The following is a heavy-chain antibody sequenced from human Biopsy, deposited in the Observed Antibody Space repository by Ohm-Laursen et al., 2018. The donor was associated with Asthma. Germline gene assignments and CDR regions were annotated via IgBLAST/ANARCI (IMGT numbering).Heavy chain of an antibody. Sequence: GSLRLSCAASGFTFGDYWMSWVRQVPGKGLEWVANIKHDGSEKNHVDSLKGRFTISRDNAKNSLYLQMNSLRAEDTAVNYCARTFHFWSPYHAEHYQLWGQGTLVTVSS. V-gene: IGHV3-7*01. J-gene: IGHJ1*01. CDR3: ARTFHFWSPYHAEHYQL. CDR1: GFTFGDYW. CDR2: IKHDGSEK. D-gene: IGHD3-3*02.